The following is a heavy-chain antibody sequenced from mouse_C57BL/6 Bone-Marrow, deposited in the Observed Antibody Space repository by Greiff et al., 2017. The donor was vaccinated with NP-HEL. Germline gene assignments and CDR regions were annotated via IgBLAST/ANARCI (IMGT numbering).Heavy chain of an antibody. J-gene: IGHJ2*01. CDR3: TSFYYDYDGDY. CDR2: IDPENGDT. D-gene: IGHD2-4*01. Sequence: EVQLQQSGAELVRPGASVKLSCTASGFNIKDDYMHWVKQRPEQGLEWIGWIDPENGDTEYASKFQGKATITADTSSNTAYLQLSSLTSEDTAVYYCTSFYYDYDGDYWGQGTTLTGSS. V-gene: IGHV14-4*01. CDR1: GFNIKDDY.